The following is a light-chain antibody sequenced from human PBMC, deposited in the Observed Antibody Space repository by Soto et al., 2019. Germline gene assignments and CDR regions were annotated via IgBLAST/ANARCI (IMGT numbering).Light chain of an antibody. J-gene: IGLJ1*01. CDR3: SSYTTSNTRQIV. CDR2: DVS. Sequence: QSALTQPASVSGSPGQSITISCTGTSSDVGGYNYVSWYQQHTGKAPKFMIYDVSNRPSGVSNRFSGSKSGNTASLTISGLQAEDEADYYCSSYTTSNTRQIVFGTGT. V-gene: IGLV2-14*01. CDR1: SSDVGGYNY.